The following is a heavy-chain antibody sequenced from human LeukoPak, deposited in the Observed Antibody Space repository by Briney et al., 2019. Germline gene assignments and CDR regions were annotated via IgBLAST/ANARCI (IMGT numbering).Heavy chain of an antibody. D-gene: IGHD4-17*01. CDR2: IYTSGST. V-gene: IGHV4-4*07. Sequence: SETLSLTCTVSGGSISSYYWSWIRQPAGKGLEWLGRIYTSGSTNYNPSLKSRVTMSVDTSKNQFSLKLSSVTAADTAVYYCARARSTVTSYYYYYMDVWGKGTTVTVSS. CDR1: GGSISSYY. CDR3: ARARSTVTSYYYYYMDV. J-gene: IGHJ6*03.